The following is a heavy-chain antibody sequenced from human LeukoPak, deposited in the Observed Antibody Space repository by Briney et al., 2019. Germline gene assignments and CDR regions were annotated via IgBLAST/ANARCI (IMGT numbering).Heavy chain of an antibody. CDR1: GYSFTSYW. V-gene: IGHV5-51*01. J-gene: IGHJ6*02. D-gene: IGHD5-24*01. Sequence: GEPLQISCKGSGYSFTSYWIGWVRQMPGKGLEWMGIIYPGDSDTRYSPSFQGQVTISADKSISTAYLQWSSLKASDTAMYYCARGGDGYNYDYYGMDVWGQGTTVTVSS. CDR2: IYPGDSDT. CDR3: ARGGDGYNYDYYGMDV.